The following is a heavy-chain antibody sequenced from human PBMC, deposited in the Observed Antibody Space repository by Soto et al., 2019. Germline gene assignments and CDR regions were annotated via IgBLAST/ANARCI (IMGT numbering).Heavy chain of an antibody. J-gene: IGHJ4*02. CDR1: GYTFTSYD. Sequence: QVQLVQSGAEVKKPGASVKVSCKASGYTFTSYDINWVRQATGQGLEWMGWMNPNSGNTGYAQKFQGRVTMTRDTSTSTVYMELSSLRSEDTAVYYCARGGEYYDILTAAHWGQGTLVTVSS. D-gene: IGHD3-9*01. CDR3: ARGGEYYDILTAAH. CDR2: MNPNSGNT. V-gene: IGHV1-8*01.